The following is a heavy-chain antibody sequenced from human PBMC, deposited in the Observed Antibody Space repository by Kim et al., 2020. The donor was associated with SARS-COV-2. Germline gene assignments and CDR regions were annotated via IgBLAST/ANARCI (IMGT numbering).Heavy chain of an antibody. J-gene: IGHJ4*02. CDR2: ISSNVLDT. Sequence: GGSLRLSCAASGFTFSSYPMHWVRQAPGKGLEFVSAISSNVLDTYYGNSVKGRFTISRDNSKNTLSLQMGSLRADDMAVYYCAREYGYYDYWGQGTVATV. CDR3: AREYGYYDY. D-gene: IGHD4-17*01. V-gene: IGHV3-64*01. CDR1: GFTFSSYP.